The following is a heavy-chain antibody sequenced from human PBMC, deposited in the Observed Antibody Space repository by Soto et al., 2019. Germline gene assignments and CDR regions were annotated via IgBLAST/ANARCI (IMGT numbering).Heavy chain of an antibody. V-gene: IGHV3-49*03. CDR3: TREEFVFASLH. CDR1: EFTFGDYA. D-gene: IGHD3-3*01. Sequence: GGSLRLSCTASEFTFGDYAMSWFRQAPGKGLEWVGFIRSKAYGGTTEYAASVKGRFTISRDDSKSIAYLQMNSLKTEDTAVYYCTREEFVFASLHWGQGTLVTVSS. CDR2: IRSKAYGGTT. J-gene: IGHJ4*02.